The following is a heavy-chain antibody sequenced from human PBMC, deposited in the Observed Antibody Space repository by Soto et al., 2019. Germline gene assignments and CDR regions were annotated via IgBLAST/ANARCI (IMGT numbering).Heavy chain of an antibody. CDR3: ASQLAARPRLIYYYGMDV. CDR2: IIPIFGTA. V-gene: IGHV1-69*01. CDR1: GGTFSSYA. J-gene: IGHJ6*02. D-gene: IGHD6-6*01. Sequence: QVQLVQSGAEVKKPGASVKLSCKASGGTFSSYAISWVRQAPGHGLEWMGGIIPIFGTANYAHKFQGRVTITADESTSTAYMELSSLRSEDTAVYYCASQLAARPRLIYYYGMDVWGQGTTVTVSS.